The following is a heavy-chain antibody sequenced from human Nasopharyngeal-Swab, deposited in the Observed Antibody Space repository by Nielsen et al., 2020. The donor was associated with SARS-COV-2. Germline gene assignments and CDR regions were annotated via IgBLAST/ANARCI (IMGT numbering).Heavy chain of an antibody. Sequence: VRQAPGKGLEWVANIKQDGSEKYYVDSVKGRFTISRDNAKNSLYLQMNSLRAEDTAVYYCARNDFWSGYYKVPMDVWGNGTTVTVSS. V-gene: IGHV3-7*03. D-gene: IGHD3-3*01. CDR2: IKQDGSEK. J-gene: IGHJ6*03. CDR3: ARNDFWSGYYKVPMDV.